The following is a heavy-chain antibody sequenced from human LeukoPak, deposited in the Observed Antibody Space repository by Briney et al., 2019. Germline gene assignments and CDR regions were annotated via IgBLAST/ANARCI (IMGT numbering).Heavy chain of an antibody. D-gene: IGHD1-26*01. Sequence: SVKVSCKASGGTFSSYAISWVRQAPGQGLEWMGGIIPIFGTANCAQKFQGRVTITTDESTSTAYMELSSLRSEDTAVYYCARELRVGATSGGFDYWGQGTLVTVSS. J-gene: IGHJ4*02. CDR1: GGTFSSYA. CDR2: IIPIFGTA. V-gene: IGHV1-69*05. CDR3: ARELRVGATSGGFDY.